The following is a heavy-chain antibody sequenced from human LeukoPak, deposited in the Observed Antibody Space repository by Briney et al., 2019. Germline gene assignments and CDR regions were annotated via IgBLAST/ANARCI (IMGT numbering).Heavy chain of an antibody. V-gene: IGHV3-11*01. D-gene: IGHD4-17*01. CDR2: INSGITI. Sequence: GGSLRLSCAASGFTFSDYYMSWIRQAPGKGLEWISYINSGITIYYADSVKGRFTISRDNAKNSLYLQMNSLRAEDTAVYYFARSGYGDYDYWGQGTLVTVSS. CDR3: ARSGYGDYDY. J-gene: IGHJ4*02. CDR1: GFTFSDYY.